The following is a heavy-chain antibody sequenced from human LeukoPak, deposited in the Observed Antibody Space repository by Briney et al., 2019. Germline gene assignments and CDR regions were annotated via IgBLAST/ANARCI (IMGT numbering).Heavy chain of an antibody. V-gene: IGHV1-69*06. CDR3: AKGSRLREGGSYRF. CDR2: IIPIFGSA. CDR1: VGSFSSYA. J-gene: IGHJ4*02. D-gene: IGHD3-16*02. Sequence: GASVKVSCKASVGSFSSYAINWVRQAPGQGLDWMGRIIPIFGSANYAQKFQGRVTITADKSTRTAYMELSSLRSEDTALYYCAKGSRLREGGSYRFWGQGTLVTVSS.